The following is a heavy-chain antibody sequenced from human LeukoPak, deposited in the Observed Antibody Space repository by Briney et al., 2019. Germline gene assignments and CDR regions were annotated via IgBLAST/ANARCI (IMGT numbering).Heavy chain of an antibody. Sequence: SETLSLTCAVYGGSFSGYYWSWIRQPPGKGLEWIGEINHSGSTNYNPSLKSRVTISVDTSKNQFSLKLSSVTAADTAVYYCARAARGVLSNYYYYYMDVWGKGTTVTVSS. D-gene: IGHD3-3*02. CDR2: INHSGST. J-gene: IGHJ6*03. V-gene: IGHV4-34*01. CDR3: ARAARGVLSNYYYYYMDV. CDR1: GGSFSGYY.